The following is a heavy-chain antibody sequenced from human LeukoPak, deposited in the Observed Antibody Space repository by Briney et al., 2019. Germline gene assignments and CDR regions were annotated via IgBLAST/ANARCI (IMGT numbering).Heavy chain of an antibody. V-gene: IGHV3-30*03. CDR2: ISFDANTK. J-gene: IGHJ3*01. D-gene: IGHD5-18*01. CDR1: GFTFSSFG. Sequence: GRSLRLSCAASGFTFSSFGMHWVRQAPGKGLEWVALISFDANTKYYADSVKGRFTVSRDNSKNTLYLQMNSLRAEDTAVYYCARDHRGYLTTDAFDFWGQGTMVTVSS. CDR3: ARDHRGYLTTDAFDF.